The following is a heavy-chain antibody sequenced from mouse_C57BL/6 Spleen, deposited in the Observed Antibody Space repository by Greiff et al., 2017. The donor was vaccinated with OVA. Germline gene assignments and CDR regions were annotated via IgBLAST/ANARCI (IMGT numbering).Heavy chain of an antibody. CDR1: GYAFSSSW. CDR3: ARSGGIYYGYDGAMDY. V-gene: IGHV1-82*01. Sequence: QVQLKQSGPELVKPGASVKISCTASGYAFSSSWMNWVQQRPGKGLEWIGRIYPGDGDTNYNGKFKGKATLTADKSSSTADMQLSSLTSEDSAVYFCARSGGIYYGYDGAMDYWVQGTSVTVSS. J-gene: IGHJ4*01. CDR2: IYPGDGDT. D-gene: IGHD2-2*01.